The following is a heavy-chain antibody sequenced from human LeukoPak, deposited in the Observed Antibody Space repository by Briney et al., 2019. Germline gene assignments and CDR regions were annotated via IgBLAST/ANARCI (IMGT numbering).Heavy chain of an antibody. Sequence: ASVKVSCKASGYTFTGYYMHWVRQAPGQGLEWMGWINPNSGGTNYAQKFQGRVTMTRDTSISTAYMELSRLRSDDTAVYYCARSLRGIAAAGRWFDPWGQGTLVTVSS. CDR2: INPNSGGT. CDR3: ARSLRGIAAAGRWFDP. CDR1: GYTFTGYY. D-gene: IGHD6-13*01. J-gene: IGHJ5*02. V-gene: IGHV1-2*02.